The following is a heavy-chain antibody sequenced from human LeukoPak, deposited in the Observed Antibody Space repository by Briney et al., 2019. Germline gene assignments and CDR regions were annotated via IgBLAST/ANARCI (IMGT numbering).Heavy chain of an antibody. CDR1: GFTFSSYG. J-gene: IGHJ4*02. Sequence: AGGSLRLSCAASGFTFSSYGMHWVRQAPGKGLEWVSAISGSGGSTYYADSVKGRFTISRDNSKNTLYLQMNSLRAEDTAVYYCAKSYIAARGYFNYWGQGTLVTVSS. CDR3: AKSYIAARGYFNY. D-gene: IGHD6-6*01. V-gene: IGHV3-23*01. CDR2: ISGSGGST.